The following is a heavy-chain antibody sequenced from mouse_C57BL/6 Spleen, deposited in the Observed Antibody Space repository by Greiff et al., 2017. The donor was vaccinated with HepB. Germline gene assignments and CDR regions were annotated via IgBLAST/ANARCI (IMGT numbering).Heavy chain of an antibody. J-gene: IGHJ2*01. CDR2: IDPANGNT. Sequence: EVQLQQSVAELVRPGASVKLSCTASGFNIKNTYMHWVKQRPDQGLEWIGRIDPANGNTKYAPKFQGKATITADTSSNTAYLQLSSLTSEDTAIYYCASGDYYGSPLYYFDYWGQGTTLTVSS. CDR1: GFNIKNTY. V-gene: IGHV14-3*01. D-gene: IGHD1-1*01. CDR3: ASGDYYGSPLYYFDY.